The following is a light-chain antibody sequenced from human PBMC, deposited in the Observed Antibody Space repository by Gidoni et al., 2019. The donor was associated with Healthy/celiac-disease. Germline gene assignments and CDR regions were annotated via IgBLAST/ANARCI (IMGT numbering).Light chain of an antibody. J-gene: IGLJ2*01. CDR1: SSNIGAGYD. CDR3: QSYDSSLSGVV. Sequence: TISCTGSSSNIGAGYDVHWYQQLPGTAPKLLIYGNSNRPSGVPDRFSGSKSGTSASLAITGLQAEDEADYYCQSYDSSLSGVVFGGGTKLTVL. V-gene: IGLV1-40*01. CDR2: GNS.